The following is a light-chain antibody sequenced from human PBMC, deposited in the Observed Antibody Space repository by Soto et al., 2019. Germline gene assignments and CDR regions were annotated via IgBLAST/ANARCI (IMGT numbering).Light chain of an antibody. J-gene: IGLJ1*01. CDR2: EVS. Sequence: QSVLTQPASVSGSPGQSITISCTGTSSDVGAYNFVSWYQQHPGKAPKLTIYEVSNRPSGVSNRFSGSKSGDTASLTISGLQAEDEADYYCNSYTSSSTYVFGTGTKVTVL. V-gene: IGLV2-14*01. CDR3: NSYTSSSTYV. CDR1: SSDVGAYNF.